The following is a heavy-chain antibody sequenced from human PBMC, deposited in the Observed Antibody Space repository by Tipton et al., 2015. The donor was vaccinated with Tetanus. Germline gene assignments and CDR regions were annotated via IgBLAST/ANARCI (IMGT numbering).Heavy chain of an antibody. CDR3: ARPHYQYWYFDL. CDR1: GGSISSYY. V-gene: IGHV4-59*01. Sequence: TLSLTCTVSGGSISSYYWSWIRQPPGKGLEWIGYIYYSGRTNYNPSLKSRVTISVDTSKNQFSLKLSSVTAADTAVYYCARPHYQYWYFDLWGRGTLVTVSS. CDR2: IYYSGRT. D-gene: IGHD2-2*01. J-gene: IGHJ2*01.